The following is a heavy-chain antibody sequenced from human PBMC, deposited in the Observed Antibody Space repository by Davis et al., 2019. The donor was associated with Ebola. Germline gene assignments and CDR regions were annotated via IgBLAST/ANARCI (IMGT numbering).Heavy chain of an antibody. CDR3: ARHGGICSGGSCYSIYGMDV. V-gene: IGHV4-59*08. Sequence: SETLSLTCTVSGGSISTSYWSWIRQPPGPGLEWIGYTSYSGSTNYNPSLTSRVTISVDTSKNQFSLKLSSVTAADTAVYYCARHGGICSGGSCYSIYGMDVWGQGTTVTVSS. CDR1: GGSISTSY. J-gene: IGHJ6*02. CDR2: TSYSGST. D-gene: IGHD2-15*01.